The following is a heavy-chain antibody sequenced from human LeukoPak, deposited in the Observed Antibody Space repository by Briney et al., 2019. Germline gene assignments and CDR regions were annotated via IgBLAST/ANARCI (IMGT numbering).Heavy chain of an antibody. D-gene: IGHD3-10*01. CDR1: GFTFRDYY. V-gene: IGHV3-11*03. J-gene: IGHJ4*02. CDR2: ISSSSTYT. Sequence: PGGSLRLSCAASGFTFRDYYMSWIRQAPGKGLEWVSYISSSSTYTNYADSVKGRFTISRDNAKNSLYLQMNSLRAEDTAVCYCARLRSGNSEYYFDYWGQGTLVTVSS. CDR3: ARLRSGNSEYYFDY.